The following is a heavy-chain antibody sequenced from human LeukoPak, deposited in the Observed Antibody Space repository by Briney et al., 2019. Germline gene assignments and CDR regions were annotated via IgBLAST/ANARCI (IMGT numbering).Heavy chain of an antibody. V-gene: IGHV5-51*01. J-gene: IGHJ4*02. CDR3: ARPRFYGGNWRYYFDY. CDR2: IYPGDSDT. CDR1: GYSFTSYW. D-gene: IGHD4-23*01. Sequence: GESLKISCKGSGYSFTSYWIGWVRQMPGKGLEWMGIIYPGDSDTRYSPSFQGQVTISADKSISTAYLQWSSLKASDTAMYYCARPRFYGGNWRYYFDYWGQGTLVTVSS.